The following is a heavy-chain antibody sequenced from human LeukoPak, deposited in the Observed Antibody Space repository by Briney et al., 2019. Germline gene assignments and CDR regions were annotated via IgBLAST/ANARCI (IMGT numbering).Heavy chain of an antibody. J-gene: IGHJ4*02. CDR2: ISTYNGNT. CDR3: ARGSYGDC. V-gene: IGHV1-18*01. CDR1: GYTFINYG. Sequence: ASVKVSCKASGYTFINYGISWVRQAPGQGLEWMGWISTYNGNTNYAEKVQGSVTMTTDTSTTTAFMELRNLRSDDTAVYYCARGSYGDCWGQGTLVTVSS. D-gene: IGHD1-26*01.